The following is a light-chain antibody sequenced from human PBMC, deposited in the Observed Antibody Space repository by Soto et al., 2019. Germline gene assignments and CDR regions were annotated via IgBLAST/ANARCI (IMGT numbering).Light chain of an antibody. CDR2: DVT. CDR1: SSDVGGFNY. J-gene: IGLJ1*01. CDR3: NSYTSSSTYV. Sequence: QSALTQPASVSGSPGQSITISCTGTSSDVGGFNYVSWYQQHPGQAPKLMIYDVTNRPSGVSYRFSGSKSGNTASLTISGLQAEYEADYYCNSYTSSSTYVFGTGTKLTVL. V-gene: IGLV2-14*03.